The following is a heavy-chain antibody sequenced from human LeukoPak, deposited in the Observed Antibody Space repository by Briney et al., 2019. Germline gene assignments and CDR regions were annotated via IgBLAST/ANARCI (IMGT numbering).Heavy chain of an antibody. J-gene: IGHJ4*02. CDR1: GCSIRSSTYY. Sequence: SETLSLTCTVSGCSIRSSTYYWGRPRQSPAKGLTWIGSIYYTGKTYYNPSLNSRVTRSMDTFKNQFSLKLSSVTAGDTAVYYCASRISKAGFYWGRG. CDR3: ASRISKAGFY. V-gene: IGHV4-39*07. D-gene: IGHD6-13*01. CDR2: IYYTGKT.